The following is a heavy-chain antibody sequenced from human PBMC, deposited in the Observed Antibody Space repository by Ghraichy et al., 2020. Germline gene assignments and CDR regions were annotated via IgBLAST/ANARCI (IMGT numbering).Heavy chain of an antibody. CDR2: ISGSGGST. CDR3: AQFSGGSGPSLIYYYYMDV. Sequence: GGSLRLSCAASGFTFSSYAMSWVRQAPGKGLEWVSAISGSGGSTYYADSVKGRFTISRDNSKNTLYLQMNSLRAEDTAVYYCAQFSGGSGPSLIYYYYMDVWGKGTTVTVSS. CDR1: GFTFSSYA. D-gene: IGHD3-10*01. V-gene: IGHV3-23*01. J-gene: IGHJ6*03.